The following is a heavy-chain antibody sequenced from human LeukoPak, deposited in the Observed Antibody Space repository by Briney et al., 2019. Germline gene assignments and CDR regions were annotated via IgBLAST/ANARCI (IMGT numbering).Heavy chain of an antibody. CDR2: INHSGST. V-gene: IGHV4-34*01. D-gene: IGHD3-3*01. CDR3: ARARGLRFLEWLPKYYYYYMDV. CDR1: GGSFSGYY. Sequence: SETLSLTCAVYGGSFSGYYWSWIRQPPGKGLEWIGEINHSGSTNYNPSLKSRVTISVDTSKNQFSLKLSSVTAADTAVYYCARARGLRFLEWLPKYYYYYMDVWGKGTTVTVSS. J-gene: IGHJ6*03.